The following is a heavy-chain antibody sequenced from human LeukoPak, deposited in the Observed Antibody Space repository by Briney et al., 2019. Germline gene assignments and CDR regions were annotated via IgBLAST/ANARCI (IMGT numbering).Heavy chain of an antibody. D-gene: IGHD3-10*01. CDR3: ASGTLMWELWFGEFVY. V-gene: IGHV4-39*01. CDR2: IYYSGST. CDR1: GGSISSSSYY. J-gene: IGHJ4*02. Sequence: PSETLSLTCTVSGGSISSSSYYWGWIRQPPGKGLEWIGSIYYSGSTYYNPSLKSRVTISVDTSKNQFSLKLSSVTAADTAVYYCASGTLMWELWFGEFVYWGQGTLVTVSS.